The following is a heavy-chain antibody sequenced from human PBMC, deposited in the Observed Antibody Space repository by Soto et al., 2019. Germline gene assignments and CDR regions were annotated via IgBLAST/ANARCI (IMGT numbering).Heavy chain of an antibody. D-gene: IGHD3-22*01. Sequence: PSQTLPRTCAISGDSVSSNSASWNWIRHSPSRGLEWLGRTYYRSKWYNHYAVSVKSRITVNPDTSKNQFSLQLNSVTPEDTDVYYCARSVPCGYIDYWGDATLLPVS. CDR2: TYYRSKWYN. CDR3: ARSVPCGYIDY. CDR1: GDSVSSNSAS. V-gene: IGHV6-1*01. J-gene: IGHJ4*01.